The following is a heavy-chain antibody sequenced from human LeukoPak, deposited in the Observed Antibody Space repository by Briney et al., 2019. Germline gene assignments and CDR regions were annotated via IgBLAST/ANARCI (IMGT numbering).Heavy chain of an antibody. J-gene: IGHJ5*02. CDR2: IYCSGST. CDR1: GGSISSSSYY. CDR3: ARDPIQSRSGYYYLYWFDP. V-gene: IGHV4-39*02. D-gene: IGHD3-22*01. Sequence: WETLSLTCTVSGGSISSSSYYWGWIRQTPGKGREWIGSIYCSGSTYYNPSLQSRVTISADTSKNQFSLKLSSVTAADTAVYYCARDPIQSRSGYYYLYWFDPWGQGTLVTVSS.